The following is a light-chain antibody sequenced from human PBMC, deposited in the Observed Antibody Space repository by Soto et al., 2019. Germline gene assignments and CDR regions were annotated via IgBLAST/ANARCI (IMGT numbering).Light chain of an antibody. J-gene: IGLJ2*01. Sequence: QSVLTQPPSVSGAPGQRVTISCTGSSSNIGAGYDVHWYQHLPGTAPKLLMYGNSNRPSGVPDRFSGSKSGTSASLAITGLQAEDEADYYCQSYDSSLTAVVFGGGTQLTVL. CDR2: GNS. CDR3: QSYDSSLTAVV. V-gene: IGLV1-40*01. CDR1: SSNIGAGYD.